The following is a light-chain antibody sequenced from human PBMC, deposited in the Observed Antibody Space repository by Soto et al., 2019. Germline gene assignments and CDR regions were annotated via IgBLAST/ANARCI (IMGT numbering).Light chain of an antibody. CDR3: SSYTSTSTYV. Sequence: QSALTQPASVSGSPGQSITISCTGTSRDVGGYNYVSWYQQHPGKAPKLMIYEVSNRPSGVSNRFSGSKSGITASLTISGLQAEDEADYYCSSYTSTSTYVFGTGTKVTVL. CDR1: SRDVGGYNY. J-gene: IGLJ1*01. V-gene: IGLV2-14*01. CDR2: EVS.